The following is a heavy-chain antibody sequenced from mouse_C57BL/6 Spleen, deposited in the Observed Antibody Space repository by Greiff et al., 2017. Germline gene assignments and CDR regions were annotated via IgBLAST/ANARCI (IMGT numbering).Heavy chain of an antibody. V-gene: IGHV5-9*01. Sequence: EVKLQESGGGLVKPGGSLKLSCAASGFTFSSYTMSWVRQTPEKRLEWVATISGGGGNTYYPDSVKGRFTISRDNAKNTLYLQMSSLRSEDTALXYCARHGVTTKGYYAMDYWGQGTSVTVSS. CDR2: ISGGGGNT. CDR1: GFTFSSYT. J-gene: IGHJ4*01. CDR3: ARHGVTTKGYYAMDY. D-gene: IGHD2-2*01.